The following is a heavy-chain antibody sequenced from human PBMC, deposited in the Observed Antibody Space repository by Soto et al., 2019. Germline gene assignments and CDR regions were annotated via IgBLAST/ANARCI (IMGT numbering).Heavy chain of an antibody. D-gene: IGHD3-16*02. CDR3: AKALGELSPESYDY. CDR2: ISYDGSDK. CDR1: GFTFSSYA. Sequence: QVQLVESGGGVVQPGRSLRLSCAASGFTFSSYAMHWVRQAPGKGLEWVAVISYDGSDKYYADSVKGRFTISRDNSKNTRNLQMNSLRDDDTAVYYCAKALGELSPESYDYWGQGTLITVAS. V-gene: IGHV3-30*18. J-gene: IGHJ4*02.